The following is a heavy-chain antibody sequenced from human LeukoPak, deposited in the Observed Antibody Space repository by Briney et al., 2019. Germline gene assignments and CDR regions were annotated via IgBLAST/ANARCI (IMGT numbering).Heavy chain of an antibody. D-gene: IGHD1-26*01. J-gene: IGHJ4*02. V-gene: IGHV4-34*01. Sequence: SETLSLTCAAYGGSFSGYYWSWIRQPPGKGLEWIGEINHSGSTNYNPSLKSRVTISVDTSKNQFSLKLSSVTAADTAVYYCARCEELLGLLPWGQGTLVTVSS. CDR2: INHSGST. CDR1: GGSFSGYY. CDR3: ARCEELLGLLP.